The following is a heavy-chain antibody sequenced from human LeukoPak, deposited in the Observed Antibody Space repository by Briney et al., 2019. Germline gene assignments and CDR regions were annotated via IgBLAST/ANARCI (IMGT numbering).Heavy chain of an antibody. J-gene: IGHJ4*02. CDR2: ISGSGGST. D-gene: IGHD5-18*01. CDR3: AKDLKDVDTAMVDY. CDR1: GFTFSSYA. V-gene: IGHV3-23*01. Sequence: GGSLRLSCAASGFTFSSYAMSWVRQAPGKGLEWVSAISGSGGSTYYADSVKGRFTISRDNSKNTLYLQMNSLRAEDTAVYYCAKDLKDVDTAMVDYWGKGTLVTVSS.